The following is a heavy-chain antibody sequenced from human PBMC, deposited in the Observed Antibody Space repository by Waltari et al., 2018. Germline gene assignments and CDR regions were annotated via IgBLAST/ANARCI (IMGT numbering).Heavy chain of an antibody. CDR2: IHGSGRT. V-gene: IGHV4-4*02. J-gene: IGHJ4*02. Sequence: QLQLQQSGPGLVKPSESLSLTCAVSGDSMNRNYWWNWVRQPPGKGLEWIGQIHGSGRTNYNPSLEGLVTVSINTSNNQCSLKVSYATAADTAVYYCARDRGRGLYLDSWGQGTLVTFSP. CDR1: GDSMNRNYW. D-gene: IGHD2-15*01. CDR3: ARDRGRGLYLDS.